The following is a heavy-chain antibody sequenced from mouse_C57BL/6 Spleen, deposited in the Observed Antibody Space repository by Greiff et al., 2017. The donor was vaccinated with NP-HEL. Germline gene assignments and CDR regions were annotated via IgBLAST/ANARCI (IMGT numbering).Heavy chain of an antibody. Sequence: EVMLVESGGGLVKPGGSLKLSCAASGFTFSSYAMSWVRQTPEKRLEWVATISAGGSYTYYPDNVKGRFTISRDNAKNNLYLQMSHLKSEDTAMYYCARDVGGPWFAYWGQGTLVTVSA. V-gene: IGHV5-4*01. CDR2: ISAGGSYT. CDR1: GFTFSSYA. J-gene: IGHJ3*01. CDR3: ARDVGGPWFAY.